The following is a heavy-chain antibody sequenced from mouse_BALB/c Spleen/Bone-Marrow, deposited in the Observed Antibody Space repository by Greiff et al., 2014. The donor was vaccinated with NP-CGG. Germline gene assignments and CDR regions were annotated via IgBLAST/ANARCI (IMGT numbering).Heavy chain of an antibody. D-gene: IGHD1-1*01. J-gene: IGHJ1*01. CDR3: TKPSFYYGSSYWCFDV. CDR2: IDPANGDT. CDR1: GFNIKDTF. Sequence: VQLQQSGAELVKPGASVKLSCTASGFNIKDTFMHWVKQRPEQGLEWIGRIDPANGDTKYDPKFQGKATITADTSSNTAYLQLSSLTSEDTAVYYCTKPSFYYGSSYWCFDVWGAGTTVTASS. V-gene: IGHV14-3*02.